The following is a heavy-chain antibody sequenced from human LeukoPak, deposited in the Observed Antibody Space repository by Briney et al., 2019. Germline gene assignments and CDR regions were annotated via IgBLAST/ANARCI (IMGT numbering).Heavy chain of an antibody. Sequence: ASVKVSCKASGYTFTSYYMHWVRQAPGQGLEWMGIINPSGGSTSYAQKFQGRVTMTRDTSTSTVYMELSSLRSEDTAVYYCAGEYGTLYDFWSGYYIAWGQGTLVTVSS. J-gene: IGHJ5*02. CDR1: GYTFTSYY. CDR3: AGEYGTLYDFWSGYYIA. V-gene: IGHV1-46*01. D-gene: IGHD3-3*01. CDR2: INPSGGST.